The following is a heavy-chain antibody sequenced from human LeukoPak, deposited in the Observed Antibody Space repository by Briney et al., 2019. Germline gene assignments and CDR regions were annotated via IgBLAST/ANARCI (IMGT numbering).Heavy chain of an antibody. V-gene: IGHV1-2*02. Sequence: GASVKVSCKASGYTFTGYYIHWVRQAPGQGLEWMGWNNPDGGGADYAQKFEGRVTMTRDTSITTAYMELSWLRSDDTAMYYCANNNRCGYDLTYWGQGTLVIVSS. CDR3: ANNNRCGYDLTY. J-gene: IGHJ4*02. CDR1: GYTFTGYY. D-gene: IGHD5-12*01. CDR2: NNPDGGGA.